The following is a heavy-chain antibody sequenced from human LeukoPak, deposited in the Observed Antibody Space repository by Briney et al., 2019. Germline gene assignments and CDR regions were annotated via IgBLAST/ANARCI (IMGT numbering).Heavy chain of an antibody. CDR3: STGGYRNGSDL. J-gene: IGHJ4*02. Sequence: GGSLRLSCAASGFTFTNAWMTWLRQPLGQGLEWVGRIRSKTDGGTTDHAAPVKVRFTISRDESKNTLCLQINSLKTEDTAVYYCSTGGYRNGSDLWGQGTLVTVSS. CDR2: IRSKTDGGTT. V-gene: IGHV3-15*01. D-gene: IGHD5-18*01. CDR1: GFTFTNAW.